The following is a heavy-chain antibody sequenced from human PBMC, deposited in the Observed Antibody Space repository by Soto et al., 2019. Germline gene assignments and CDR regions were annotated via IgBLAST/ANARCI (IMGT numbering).Heavy chain of an antibody. J-gene: IGHJ4*02. CDR3: AHAYGGRSLY. Sequence: QITLKESGPTLVKPTQTLTLTCTFSGFSLTTDRVGVGWIRQPPGEALEWLAVIYWDDSKTYRPSLESRLTNTKYTSKNQVALTMTNMDSLDTATYYCAHAYGGRSLYWGQGTLVTVSS. V-gene: IGHV2-5*02. D-gene: IGHD1-26*01. CDR1: GFSLTTDRVG. CDR2: IYWDDSK.